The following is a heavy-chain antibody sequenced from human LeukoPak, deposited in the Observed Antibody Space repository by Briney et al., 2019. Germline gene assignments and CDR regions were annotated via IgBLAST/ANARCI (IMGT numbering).Heavy chain of an antibody. CDR2: VADDGRDK. J-gene: IGHJ4*02. Sequence: GGSLRLSCAASGFTFSNYGMHWVRQAPGKGLEWVAVVADDGRDKHRADSVKGRFTISRDNSKNMLLLQMNSLRPEDTAVYYCAKDGALSAAAYYFDYWGQGTLVTVSS. CDR1: GFTFSNYG. V-gene: IGHV3-30*18. CDR3: AKDGALSAAAYYFDY. D-gene: IGHD4/OR15-4a*01.